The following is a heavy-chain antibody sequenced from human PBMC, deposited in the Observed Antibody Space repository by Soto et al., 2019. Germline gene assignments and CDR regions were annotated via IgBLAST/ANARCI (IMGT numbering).Heavy chain of an antibody. D-gene: IGHD4-17*01. V-gene: IGHV4-31*03. CDR3: ARGTVTNLYYYYGMDV. Sequence: SETLSLTCTVSGGSISSGGYYWSWIRQHPGKGLEWIGYIYYSGSTYYNPSLKSRVTISVDTSKNQFSLKLSSVTAADTAVYYCARGTVTNLYYYYGMDVWGQGTTVTVSS. J-gene: IGHJ6*02. CDR1: GGSISSGGYY. CDR2: IYYSGST.